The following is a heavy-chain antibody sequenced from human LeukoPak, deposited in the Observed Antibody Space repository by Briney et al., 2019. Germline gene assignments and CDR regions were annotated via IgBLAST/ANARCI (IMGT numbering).Heavy chain of an antibody. Sequence: GASLQISCQGSGSSFTSYWIGWVRQLPGKGLEWMGIIYPGDSDTRYSPSFQGQVTISADKSISTAYLQWSSLKASDTAMYYCARPLIDYYDSSGYFDYWGQGTLVTVSS. V-gene: IGHV5-51*01. D-gene: IGHD3-22*01. CDR2: IYPGDSDT. CDR3: ARPLIDYYDSSGYFDY. CDR1: GSSFTSYW. J-gene: IGHJ4*02.